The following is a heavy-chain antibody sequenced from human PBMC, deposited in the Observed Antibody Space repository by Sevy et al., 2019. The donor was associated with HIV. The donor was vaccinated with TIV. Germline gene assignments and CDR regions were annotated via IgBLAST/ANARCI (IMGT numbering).Heavy chain of an antibody. CDR3: ARDRGHVLVKILFDN. CDR1: GYTFSTYG. J-gene: IGHJ4*02. V-gene: IGHV1-18*01. CDR2: ISAYNGHT. Sequence: ASVKVSCKASGYTFSTYGISWVRQAPGQGLEWMGWISAYNGHTNYAQKVQGRVTMSIDTSTRTAYMELRSLRSDDTAVYYCARDRGHVLVKILFDNWGQGTLVTVSS. D-gene: IGHD2-15*01.